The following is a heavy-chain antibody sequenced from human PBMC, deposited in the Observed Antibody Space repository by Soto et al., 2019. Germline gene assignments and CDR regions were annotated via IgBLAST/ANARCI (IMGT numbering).Heavy chain of an antibody. CDR1: GGSISSYY. D-gene: IGHD3-10*01. Sequence: SETLSLTCTVSGGSISSYYWSWIRQPPGKGLEWIGYIYYSGSTNYNPSLKSRVTISVDTSKNQFSLKLSSVTAADTAVYYCARDRALDYWGQGTLVTVSS. CDR2: IYYSGST. V-gene: IGHV4-59*01. J-gene: IGHJ4*02. CDR3: ARDRALDY.